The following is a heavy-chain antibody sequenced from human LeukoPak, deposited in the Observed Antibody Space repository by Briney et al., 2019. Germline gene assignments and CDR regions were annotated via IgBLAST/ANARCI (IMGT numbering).Heavy chain of an antibody. CDR3: ARASDQYSGSYHFDY. J-gene: IGHJ4*02. CDR1: GYSISSGYY. D-gene: IGHD1-26*01. Sequence: SETLSLTCTVSGYSISSGYYWGWIRQPPGKGLEWIGSIYHSGSTYCNPSLKSRVTISVDTSKNQFSLKLSSVTAADTAVYYCARASDQYSGSYHFDYWGQGTLVTVSS. CDR2: IYHSGST. V-gene: IGHV4-38-2*02.